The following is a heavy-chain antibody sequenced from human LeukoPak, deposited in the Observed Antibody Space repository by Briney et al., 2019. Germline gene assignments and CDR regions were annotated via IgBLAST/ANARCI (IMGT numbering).Heavy chain of an antibody. CDR2: IYYSGST. Sequence: PSETLSLTCTVCGGSISSYYWSWIRRPPGKGLEWIGYIYYSGSTNYNPSLKSRVTISVDTSKNQFSLKLSSVTAADTAVYYCARVYYDSSGYYWRNFDYWGQGTLVTVSS. J-gene: IGHJ4*02. CDR3: ARVYYDSSGYYWRNFDY. D-gene: IGHD3-22*01. CDR1: GGSISSYY. V-gene: IGHV4-59*01.